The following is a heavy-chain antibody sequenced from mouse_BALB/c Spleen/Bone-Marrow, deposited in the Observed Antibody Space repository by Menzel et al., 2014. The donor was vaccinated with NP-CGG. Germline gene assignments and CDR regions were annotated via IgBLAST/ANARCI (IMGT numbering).Heavy chain of an antibody. V-gene: IGHV1-15*01. Sequence: QVQLQQSGAELVRPGASVTLSCKASGYTFTDYEMHWVKQTPVHGLEWIGAIDPETGGTAYNQKFKGKATLTADKSSSTAYMELRSLTSEDSAVYCCTREGYGNSYYFGCWGQATTLTVSS. D-gene: IGHD2-1*01. CDR3: TREGYGNSYYFGC. CDR1: GYTFTDYE. CDR2: IDPETGGT. J-gene: IGHJ2*01.